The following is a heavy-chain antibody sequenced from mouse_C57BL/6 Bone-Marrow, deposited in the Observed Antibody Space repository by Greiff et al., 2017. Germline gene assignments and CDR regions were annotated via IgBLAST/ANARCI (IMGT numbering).Heavy chain of an antibody. D-gene: IGHD1-1*01. J-gene: IGHJ1*03. V-gene: IGHV5-4*03. CDR2: ISDGGSYT. CDR1: GFTFSSYA. CDR3: APYYYGSSYGYFDV. Sequence: EVKLMESGGGLVKPGGSLKLSCAASGFTFSSYAMSWVRQTPEKRLEWVATISDGGSYTYYPDNVKGRFTISRDNAKNNLYLQMSHLKSEDTAMYYCAPYYYGSSYGYFDVWGTGTTVTVSS.